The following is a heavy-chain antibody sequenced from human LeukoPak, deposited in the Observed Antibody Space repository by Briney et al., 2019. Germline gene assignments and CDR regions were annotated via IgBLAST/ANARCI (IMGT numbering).Heavy chain of an antibody. CDR2: IRYDGNNK. CDR1: GFTFRSYG. V-gene: IGHV3-30*02. CDR3: ARGPSGYHNT. D-gene: IGHD5-12*01. Sequence: SGGSLRLSCAASGFTFRSYGMHWVRQAPGKGLEWVAFIRYDGNNKYYADSVKGRFTISRDNSKNTVYLQMNSLRAEDTAVYYCARGPSGYHNTGGQGTLVTVSS. J-gene: IGHJ4*02.